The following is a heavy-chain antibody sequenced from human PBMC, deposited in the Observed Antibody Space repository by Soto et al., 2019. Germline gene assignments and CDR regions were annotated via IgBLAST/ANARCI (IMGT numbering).Heavy chain of an antibody. CDR3: ARDRYDSSGYEAPFDY. D-gene: IGHD3-22*01. CDR2: ISSSSSTI. CDR1: GFTFSSYS. V-gene: IGHV3-48*02. J-gene: IGHJ4*02. Sequence: EVQLVESGGGLVQPGGSLRLSCAASGFTFSSYSMSWVRQAPGKGLEWVSYISSSSSTIYYADSVKGRFTISRDNAKNSLYLQMNSLRDEDTAVYYCARDRYDSSGYEAPFDYWGQGTLVTVSS.